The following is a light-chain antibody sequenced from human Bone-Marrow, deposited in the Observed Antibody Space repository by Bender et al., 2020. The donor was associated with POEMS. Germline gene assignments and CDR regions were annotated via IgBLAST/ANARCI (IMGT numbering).Light chain of an antibody. V-gene: IGLV1-44*01. CDR2: SDN. Sequence: QSVLTQPPSASGTPGQRVTISCSGSNSNIGTNAVNWYQQFPGTAPQLLIYSDNQRPSGVPDRFYAFKSGASASLAISGIQSEDEADYYCAAWDAGLSGEVFGGGTKLTVL. CDR1: NSNIGTNA. J-gene: IGLJ3*02. CDR3: AAWDAGLSGEV.